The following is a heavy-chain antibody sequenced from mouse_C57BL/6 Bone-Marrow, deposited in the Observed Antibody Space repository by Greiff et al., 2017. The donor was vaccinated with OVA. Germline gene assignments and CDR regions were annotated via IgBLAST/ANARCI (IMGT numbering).Heavy chain of an antibody. CDR2: IDPSDSYT. Sequence: QVQLKESGAELVRPGTSVKLSCKASGYTFTSYWMHWVKQRPGQGLEWIGVIDPSDSYTNYNQKFKGKATLTVDTSSSTAYMQLSSLTSEDSAVYYCAREAQSPWFAYWGQGTLVTVSA. J-gene: IGHJ3*01. V-gene: IGHV1-59*01. CDR1: GYTFTSYW. D-gene: IGHD3-2*02. CDR3: AREAQSPWFAY.